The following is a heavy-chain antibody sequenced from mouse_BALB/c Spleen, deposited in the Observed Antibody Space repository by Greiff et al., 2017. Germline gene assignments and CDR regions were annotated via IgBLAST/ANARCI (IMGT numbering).Heavy chain of an antibody. CDR2: ISSGGSYT. V-gene: IGHV5-9-4*01. D-gene: IGHD2-4*01. J-gene: IGHJ4*01. CDR3: ARDLYYDYDGYAMDY. CDR1: GFTFSSYA. Sequence: EVQVVESGGGLVKPGGSLKLSCAASGFTFSSYAMSWVRQSPEKRLEWVAEISSGGSYTYYPDTVTGRFTISRDNAKNTLYLEMSSLRSEDTAMYYCARDLYYDYDGYAMDYWGQGTSVTVSS.